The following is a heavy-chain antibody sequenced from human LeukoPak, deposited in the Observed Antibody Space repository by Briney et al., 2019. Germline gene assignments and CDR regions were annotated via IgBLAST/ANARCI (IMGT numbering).Heavy chain of an antibody. Sequence: GGSLRLSCAASGFTFSKSAMTWVRQAPGTGLEYVSAISGRGDYTYYADSVQGRFTISRDNSKNMLYLQMRSLRAEDTAMYYCARREAEGSGPIDYWGQGTLVTVSS. V-gene: IGHV3-23*01. D-gene: IGHD3-10*01. CDR3: ARREAEGSGPIDY. J-gene: IGHJ4*02. CDR1: GFTFSKSA. CDR2: ISGRGDYT.